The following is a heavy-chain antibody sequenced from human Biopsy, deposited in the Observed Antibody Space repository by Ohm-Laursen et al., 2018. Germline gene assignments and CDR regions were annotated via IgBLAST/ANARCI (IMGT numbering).Heavy chain of an antibody. CDR2: ISPSSTTI. J-gene: IGHJ6*02. CDR3: ARNVRLEMTDHSGVTTYSRYFAMDA. CDR1: GFTFTDYD. Sequence: SLRLSCTATGFTFTDYDISWVRHVPGQGLEWLALISPSSTTIYYADSERGRFFISRDDAKNSVSLEMSSLRADDTALYFCARNVRLEMTDHSGVTTYSRYFAMDAWGRGTTVTVSS. D-gene: IGHD1-1*01. V-gene: IGHV3-11*01.